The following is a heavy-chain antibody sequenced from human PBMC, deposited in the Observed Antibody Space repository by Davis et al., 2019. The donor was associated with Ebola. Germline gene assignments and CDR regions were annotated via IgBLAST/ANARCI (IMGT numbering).Heavy chain of an antibody. CDR1: GDSVSGSNGA. D-gene: IGHD6-19*01. CDR2: TYYTSKWFN. Sequence: PSETLSLTCAISGDSVSGSNGAWNWVRQSPSRGLEWLGRTYYTSKWFNDYAVSVKGRITVNADTSKNQFSLQLDSVTPEDTAIYYCARGWFRSGMDVWGQGTTITVSS. V-gene: IGHV6-1*01. CDR3: ARGWFRSGMDV. J-gene: IGHJ6*02.